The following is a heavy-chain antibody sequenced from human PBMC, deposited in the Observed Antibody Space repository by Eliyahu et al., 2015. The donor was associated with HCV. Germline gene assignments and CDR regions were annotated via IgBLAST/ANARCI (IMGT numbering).Heavy chain of an antibody. D-gene: IGHD6-19*01. V-gene: IGHV1-3*01. Sequence: QARLVQSGAEVKKPGXSVTISCKAFGYXFSDYGVHWVRQAPGQXLEWIGWINPGNGYTDYSQKLQGRITITRDTSARTVYMDLGSLTSEDSAVYYCACRPGIAVAGFDHWGQGALVSVSS. CDR2: INPGNGYT. CDR3: ACRPGIAVAGFDH. CDR1: GYXFSDYG. J-gene: IGHJ4*02.